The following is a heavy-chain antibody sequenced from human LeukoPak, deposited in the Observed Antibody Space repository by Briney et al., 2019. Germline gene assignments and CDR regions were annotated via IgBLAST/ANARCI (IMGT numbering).Heavy chain of an antibody. D-gene: IGHD6-13*01. CDR1: GYSFTSYW. Sequence: GESLKISCKGSGYSFTSYWNGWVRQMPGKGLEWMGIIYPGDSGTRYSPSFQGQVTISADKSISTAYLQWSSLKASDTAMYYCARQPPIIAARVYYYGMDVWGQGTTVTVSS. CDR2: IYPGDSGT. J-gene: IGHJ6*02. CDR3: ARQPPIIAARVYYYGMDV. V-gene: IGHV5-51*01.